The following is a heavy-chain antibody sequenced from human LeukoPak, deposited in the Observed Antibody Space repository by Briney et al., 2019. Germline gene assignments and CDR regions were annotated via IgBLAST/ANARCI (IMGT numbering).Heavy chain of an antibody. CDR2: VNRDGSET. V-gene: IGHV3-7*03. Sequence: GSLRLSCAASGFALTSHWMTWVRQVPGRGPEWVANVNRDGSETYYLDSVKGRFTISKDNAKNSLYLQMNSLRAEDTALYHCARNNGMDVWGQGTTVIVSS. CDR1: GFALTSHW. CDR3: ARNNGMDV. J-gene: IGHJ6*02.